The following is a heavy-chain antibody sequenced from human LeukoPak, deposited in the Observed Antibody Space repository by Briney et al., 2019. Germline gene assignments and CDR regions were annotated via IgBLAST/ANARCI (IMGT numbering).Heavy chain of an antibody. J-gene: IGHJ5*02. CDR2: IHPGTGDT. CDR3: ASYASGYNWLKA. V-gene: IGHV1-2*03. CDR1: GHTFTIYY. Sequence: LGASVKVSCKASGHTFTIYYIHWVRQAPGQGLEWMVWIHPGTGDTNYAQRFQGRVTVTRDTSITTAYMELSSLKSDDTAVYYCASYASGYNWLKAWGQGTLVTVSS. D-gene: IGHD3-10*01.